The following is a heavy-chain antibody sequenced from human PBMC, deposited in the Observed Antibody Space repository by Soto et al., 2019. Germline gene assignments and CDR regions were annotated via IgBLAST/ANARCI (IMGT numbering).Heavy chain of an antibody. CDR3: AHPRGYGVLDAVDI. D-gene: IGHD4-17*01. CDR1: GFIFSTYA. CDR2: ISNSGGST. V-gene: IGHV3-23*01. J-gene: IGHJ3*02. Sequence: GALRLSCAASGFIFSTYAMNWVRQAPGKGLEWVSAISNSGGSTYYAESVRGRFTISRDNSINTLYLQMSSLRTEDTAVYYCAHPRGYGVLDAVDIWGQGTMVTVSS.